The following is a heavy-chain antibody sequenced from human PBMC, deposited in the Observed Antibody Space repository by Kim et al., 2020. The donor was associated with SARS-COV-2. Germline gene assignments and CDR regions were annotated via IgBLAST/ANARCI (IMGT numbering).Heavy chain of an antibody. CDR3: ARIDDFWSGYYTREGDY. Sequence: ASVKVSCKASGYTFTSYAMNWVRQAPGQGLEWMGWINTNTGNPTYAQGFTGRFVFSLDTSVSTAYLQISSLKAEDTAVYYCARIDDFWSGYYTREGDYWGQGTLVTVSS. J-gene: IGHJ4*02. V-gene: IGHV7-4-1*02. CDR2: INTNTGNP. CDR1: GYTFTSYA. D-gene: IGHD3-3*01.